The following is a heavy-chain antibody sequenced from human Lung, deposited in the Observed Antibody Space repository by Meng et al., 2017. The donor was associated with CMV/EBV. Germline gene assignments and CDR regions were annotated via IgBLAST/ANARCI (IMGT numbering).Heavy chain of an antibody. V-gene: IGHV3-23*01. Sequence: GGSXRLXCVASGLTFSSHPMTWVRQAPGKGLEWVSSISGSGGSTYSADSVQGRFTISRDNSKNTLYLQMSALRDEDTALYYCARGGPVAGKNWVDRWGQGTLVTVSS. CDR3: ARGGPVAGKNWVDR. CDR1: GLTFSSHP. J-gene: IGHJ5*02. D-gene: IGHD6-19*01. CDR2: ISGSGGST.